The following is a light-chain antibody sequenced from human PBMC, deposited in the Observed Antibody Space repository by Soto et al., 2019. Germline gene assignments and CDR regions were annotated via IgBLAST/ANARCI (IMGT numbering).Light chain of an antibody. CDR2: DAS. J-gene: IGKJ1*01. V-gene: IGKV1-5*01. CDR3: QQYNSYSET. Sequence: DSQMTQSPSTLSASVGYRVTITCRASQSISSWLAWYQQKPGKAPKLLIYDASSLESGVPSRFSGSGSGTEFTLTISSLQPDDFATYYCQQYNSYSETFGQGTKV. CDR1: QSISSW.